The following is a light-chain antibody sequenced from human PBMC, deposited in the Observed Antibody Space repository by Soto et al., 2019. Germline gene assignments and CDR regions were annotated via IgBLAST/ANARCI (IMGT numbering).Light chain of an antibody. CDR3: QKYYAIPYT. J-gene: IGKJ2*01. CDR1: RSVLYVSDNKNY. V-gene: IGKV4-1*01. CDR2: WAS. Sequence: DIVMTQSPDALDLSLGERATINCKSSRSVLYVSDNKNYLAWYQQKPGQAPKLLFYWASTRESGVPDRFSGSGSGKDFTLTISSLKSGDVALYYRQKYYAIPYTFGQGTKLE.